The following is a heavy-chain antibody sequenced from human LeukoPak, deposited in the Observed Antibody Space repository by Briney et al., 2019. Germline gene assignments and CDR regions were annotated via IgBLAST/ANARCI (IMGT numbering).Heavy chain of an antibody. V-gene: IGHV4-4*07. CDR2: IYTSGST. Sequence: PSETLSLTCTVSGGFISSYYWSWIRQPAGKGLEWIGRIYTSGSTNYNPSLKSRVTMSVDTSKNQFSLKLSSVTAADTAVYYCARVFVDLGKDYFDYWGQGTLVTVSS. CDR3: ARVFVDLGKDYFDY. J-gene: IGHJ4*02. D-gene: IGHD7-27*01. CDR1: GGFISSYY.